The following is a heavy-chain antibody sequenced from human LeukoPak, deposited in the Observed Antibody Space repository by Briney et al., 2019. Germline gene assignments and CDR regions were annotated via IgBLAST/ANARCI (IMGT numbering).Heavy chain of an antibody. CDR3: ARRYYGSGSSLSYYFDY. CDR2: IYPGDSDT. CDR1: GYSFTSYW. D-gene: IGHD3-10*01. Sequence: GESLQISCKGSGYSFTSYWIGWVRQMPGKGLEWMGIIYPGDSDTRYSPSFQGQVTISADKSISTAYLQWSSLKASDTAMYYCARRYYGSGSSLSYYFDYWGQGTLVTVSS. V-gene: IGHV5-51*01. J-gene: IGHJ4*02.